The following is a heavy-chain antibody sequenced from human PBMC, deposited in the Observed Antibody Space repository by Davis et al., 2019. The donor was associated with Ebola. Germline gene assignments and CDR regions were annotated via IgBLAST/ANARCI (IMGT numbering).Heavy chain of an antibody. CDR3: AKDRHPLANNKIYYFDY. V-gene: IGHV3-13*01. Sequence: GESLRLSCAASGFTFSSYDMHWVRQATGKGLEWVSAIGTAGDTYYPGSVKGRFTISRENAKNSLYLQMNSLRPEDTAVYYCAKDRHPLANNKIYYFDYWGPGTLVTVSS. CDR1: GFTFSSYD. J-gene: IGHJ4*01. CDR2: IGTAGDT. D-gene: IGHD2-15*01.